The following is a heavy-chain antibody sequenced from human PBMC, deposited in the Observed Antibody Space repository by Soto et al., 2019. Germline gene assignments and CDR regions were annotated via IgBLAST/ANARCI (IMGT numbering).Heavy chain of an antibody. CDR1: GFTFSSYG. CDR3: AKDRWVVYPTTYFDY. J-gene: IGHJ4*02. CDR2: ISYDGSNK. V-gene: IGHV3-30*18. D-gene: IGHD6-19*01. Sequence: VQLVESGGGVVQPGRSLRLSCAASGFTFSSYGMHWVRQAPGKGLEWVAVISYDGSNKYYADSVKGRFTISRDNSKNTLYLQMNSLRAEDTAVYYCAKDRWVVYPTTYFDYWGQGTLVTVSS.